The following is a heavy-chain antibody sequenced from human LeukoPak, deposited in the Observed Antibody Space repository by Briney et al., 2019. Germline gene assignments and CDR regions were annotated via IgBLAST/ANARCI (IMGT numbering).Heavy chain of an antibody. CDR1: GGTFSSYA. V-gene: IGHV1-69*01. J-gene: IGHJ4*02. Sequence: SVKVSCKASGGTFSSYAISWVRQAPGQGLEWMGGIIPIFGTANYAQKFQGRVTITADESTSTAYMELSSLRSGDTAAYYCAREKYGGQATFDYWGQGTLVTVSS. CDR2: IIPIFGTA. D-gene: IGHD4/OR15-4a*01. CDR3: AREKYGGQATFDY.